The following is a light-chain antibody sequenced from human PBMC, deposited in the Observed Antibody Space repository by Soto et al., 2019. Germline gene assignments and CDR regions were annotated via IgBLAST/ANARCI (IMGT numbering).Light chain of an antibody. CDR2: KAS. J-gene: IGKJ1*01. CDR1: QNIINW. Sequence: DVQMTQSPSTLSASIGDRVTITCRASQNIINWLAWYQQKRGKAPKLLIYKASSLESGVPSRFSGGGSGTEFTLTISSLQPDDFATYYCQQYNYNPWTFGQGTKV. CDR3: QQYNYNPWT. V-gene: IGKV1-5*03.